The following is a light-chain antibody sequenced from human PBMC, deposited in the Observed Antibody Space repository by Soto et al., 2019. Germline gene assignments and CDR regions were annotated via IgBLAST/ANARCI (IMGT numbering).Light chain of an antibody. J-gene: IGKJ4*01. V-gene: IGKV4-1*01. CDR1: QSVLYSSNNKNY. Sequence: DIVMTQSPDSLPVSLGERATINCKSSQSVLYSSNNKNYLAWYQQKPGQPPKLLIYWASTRQSGVPERFSGSGSGTDFTLTISSLQAEDVAVYFCQQYYSNPFTFGGGTKVDI. CDR2: WAS. CDR3: QQYYSNPFT.